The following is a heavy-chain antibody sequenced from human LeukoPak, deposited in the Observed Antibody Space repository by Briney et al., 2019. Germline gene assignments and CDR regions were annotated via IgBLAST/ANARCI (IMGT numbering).Heavy chain of an antibody. Sequence: SETLSLTCAVYGGSLSGYYWSWLRQPPGKGLEWIGEINHSGSTNYNPSLKSRVTISVDTSKNQFSLKLSSVTAADTAFYYCASQGHHGKIVGTTLSYFYMDVWGKGTTVTVSS. CDR1: GGSLSGYY. V-gene: IGHV4-34*01. CDR3: ASQGHHGKIVGTTLSYFYMDV. D-gene: IGHD1-26*01. CDR2: INHSGST. J-gene: IGHJ6*03.